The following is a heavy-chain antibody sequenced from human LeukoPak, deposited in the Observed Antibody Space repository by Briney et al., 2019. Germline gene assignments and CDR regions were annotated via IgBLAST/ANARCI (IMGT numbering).Heavy chain of an antibody. V-gene: IGHV1-8*01. CDR2: MNPNNGNT. D-gene: IGHD6-13*01. CDR1: GYTFTSYD. J-gene: IGHJ6*03. Sequence: ASVKVSCKASGYTFTSYDINWVRQVTGQGLEWMGCMNPNNGNTGYVQKFQGRVTMTRDTSIGTAYMELSSLRSEDTAVYYCARGWSSSWPYYYYYMDVWGKGTTVTISS. CDR3: ARGWSSSWPYYYYYMDV.